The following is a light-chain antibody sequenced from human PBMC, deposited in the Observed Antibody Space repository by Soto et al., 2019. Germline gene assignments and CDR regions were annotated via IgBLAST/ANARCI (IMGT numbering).Light chain of an antibody. CDR2: KGT. CDR3: CSSAPESTYV. Sequence: QSVLAQPASVSGSPVQSITISCTGTSDDVGAYNSVSWYQQLPHKAPQVILYKGTQRPSGVSSRISGSTSGNAASLTISGLQADDEADYFCCSSAPESTYVFGTGTKVTVL. J-gene: IGLJ1*01. V-gene: IGLV2-23*01. CDR1: SDDVGAYNS.